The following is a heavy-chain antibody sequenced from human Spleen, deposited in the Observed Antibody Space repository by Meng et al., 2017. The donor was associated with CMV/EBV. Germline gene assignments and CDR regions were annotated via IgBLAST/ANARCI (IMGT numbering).Heavy chain of an antibody. Sequence: GESLKISCAASGFPFSAYAMYWVRQAPGKRLEYVSAISSDGGSTYYTDFVKGRFTISRDNSKKTLYLQMRSLRTEDMGVYYCARAACTTSSCYRYPFDIWGPGTMVTVSS. V-gene: IGHV3-64*02. CDR3: ARAACTTSSCYRYPFDI. CDR2: ISSDGGST. D-gene: IGHD2-2*02. CDR1: GFPFSAYA. J-gene: IGHJ3*02.